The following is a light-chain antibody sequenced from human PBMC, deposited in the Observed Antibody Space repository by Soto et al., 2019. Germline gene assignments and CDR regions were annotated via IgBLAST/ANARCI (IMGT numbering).Light chain of an antibody. J-gene: IGKJ5*01. V-gene: IGKV3-15*01. Sequence: EIVLTQSPATLSLSPGERATLSCRASQSVSSYLAWYQQKPGKAPRLLIYGASTRATGIPARFSGSGSGTEFTLTISSLQSEDFAVYYCQQYNNWPPITFGQGTRLEIK. CDR1: QSVSSY. CDR3: QQYNNWPPIT. CDR2: GAS.